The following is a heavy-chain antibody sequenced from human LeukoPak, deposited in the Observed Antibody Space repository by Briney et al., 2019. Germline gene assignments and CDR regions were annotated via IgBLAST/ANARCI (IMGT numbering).Heavy chain of an antibody. CDR3: ARDLSSWGATLYGVFDI. J-gene: IGHJ3*02. CDR1: GFTFSSYW. Sequence: GSLRLSCAASGFTFSSYWMSWVRQAPGKGLEWVANIKQDGSEKYYVDSVKGRFTISRDNAKNSLYLQMNSLRAEDTAVYYCARDLSSWGATLYGVFDIWGQGTMVTVSS. CDR2: IKQDGSEK. D-gene: IGHD1-26*01. V-gene: IGHV3-7*03.